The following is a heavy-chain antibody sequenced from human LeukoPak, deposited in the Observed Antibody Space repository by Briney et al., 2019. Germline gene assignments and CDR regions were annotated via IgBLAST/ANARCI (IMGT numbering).Heavy chain of an antibody. CDR1: GFSPSTRGVG. J-gene: IGHJ4*02. Sequence: ESGPTLSQPTPPLTLTFTFSGFSPSTRGVGVGWIRQPPGKAPEWRTPIYWDDEKGYSTTLKSRRTITKHTPKNQVVLTMTNMDPVDTATYYSVHRRRGDGSGLYWGQGTLVTVSS. D-gene: IGHD3-10*01. V-gene: IGHV2-5*02. CDR3: VHRRRGDGSGLY. CDR2: IYWDDEK.